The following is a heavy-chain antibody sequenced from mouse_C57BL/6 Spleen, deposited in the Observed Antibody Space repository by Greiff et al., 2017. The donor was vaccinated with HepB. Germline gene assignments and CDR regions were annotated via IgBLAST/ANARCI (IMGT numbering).Heavy chain of an antibody. J-gene: IGHJ3*01. CDR3: TRKDHYYGSSVFAY. CDR1: GYTFTDYE. D-gene: IGHD1-1*01. Sequence: VQLQQSGAELVRPGASVTLSCKASGYTFTDYEMHWVKQTPVHGLEWIGAIDPETGGTAYNQKFKGKAILNADKSSSQAYMELRSLTAEDSAVYYCTRKDHYYGSSVFAYWGQGTLVTVSA. V-gene: IGHV1-15*01. CDR2: IDPETGGT.